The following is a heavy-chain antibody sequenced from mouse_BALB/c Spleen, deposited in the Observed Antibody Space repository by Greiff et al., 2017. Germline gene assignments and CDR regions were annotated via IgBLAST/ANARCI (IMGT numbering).Heavy chain of an antibody. CDR3: ARRGTTANPLFDY. Sequence: EVQLQQSGPSLVKPSQTLSLTCSVTGDSITSGYWNWIRKFPGNKLEYMGYISYSGSTYYNPSLKSRISITRDTSKNQYYLQLNSVTTEDTATYYCARRGTTANPLFDYWGQGTTLTVSS. D-gene: IGHD1-2*01. V-gene: IGHV3-8*02. J-gene: IGHJ2*01. CDR1: GDSITSGY. CDR2: ISYSGST.